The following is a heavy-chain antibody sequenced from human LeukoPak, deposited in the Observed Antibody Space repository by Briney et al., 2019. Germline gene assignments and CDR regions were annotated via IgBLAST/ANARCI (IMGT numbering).Heavy chain of an antibody. V-gene: IGHV1-69*05. CDR3: ARGKYSSSWYVFSPAEYFQH. D-gene: IGHD6-13*01. Sequence: GASVKVSCKASGGTFSSYAISWVRQAPGQGLEWMGGIIPIFGTANYAQKFQGRVTITTDESTSTAYMELSSLKSEDTAVYYCARGKYSSSWYVFSPAEYFQHWGQGTLVTVSS. CDR1: GGTFSSYA. CDR2: IIPIFGTA. J-gene: IGHJ1*01.